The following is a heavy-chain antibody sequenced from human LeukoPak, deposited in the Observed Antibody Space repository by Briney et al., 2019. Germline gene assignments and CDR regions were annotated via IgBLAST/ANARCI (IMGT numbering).Heavy chain of an antibody. D-gene: IGHD3-10*01. Sequence: SETLSLTCAVYGGSFSGYYWSWIRQPPGRGLEWIGEINHSGSTNYNPSLKSRVTISVDTSKNQFSLKLSSVTAADTAVYYCARGRRGYYGSGSYRHLYFAYWGQGTLVTVSS. V-gene: IGHV4-34*01. CDR1: GGSFSGYY. CDR3: ARGRRGYYGSGSYRHLYFAY. J-gene: IGHJ4*02. CDR2: INHSGST.